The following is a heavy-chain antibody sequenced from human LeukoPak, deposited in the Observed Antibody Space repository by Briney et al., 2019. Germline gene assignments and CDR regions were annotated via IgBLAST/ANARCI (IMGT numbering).Heavy chain of an antibody. V-gene: IGHV4-39*07. CDR2: IYYSGST. Sequence: SETLSLTCTVSGGSISSSSYYWGWIRQPPGKGLEWIGSIYYSGSTYYNPSLKSRVTISVDTSKNQFSLKLSSVTAADTAVYYCAREGRGIAVAGKNYWGQGTLVTVSS. D-gene: IGHD6-19*01. J-gene: IGHJ4*02. CDR1: GGSISSSSYY. CDR3: AREGRGIAVAGKNY.